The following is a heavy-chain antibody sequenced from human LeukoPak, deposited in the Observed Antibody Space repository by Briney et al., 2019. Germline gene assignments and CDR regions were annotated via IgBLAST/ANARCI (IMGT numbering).Heavy chain of an antibody. V-gene: IGHV4-59*01. J-gene: IGHJ3*02. CDR2: IYYSGST. CDR3: ARYLGARRRYRAFDI. Sequence: SETLSLTCTVSGGSISSYYWSWIRQPPGKGLEWIGYIYYSGSTNYNPSLKSRVTISVDTSKNQFSLKLSSVTAADTAVYYCARYLGARRRYRAFDIWGQGTMVTVSS. CDR1: GGSISSYY. D-gene: IGHD1-26*01.